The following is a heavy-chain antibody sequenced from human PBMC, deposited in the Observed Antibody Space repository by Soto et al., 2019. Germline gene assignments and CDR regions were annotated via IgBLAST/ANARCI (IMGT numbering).Heavy chain of an antibody. D-gene: IGHD6-19*01. CDR2: ISGGSTGT. Sequence: GGSLRLSCAASGFTFSSYAMSWVRQAPGKGLVWVSSISGGSTGTYYADSVKGRFTISRDNSKNTLYLQMNSLRAEDTAVYYCAKGQIRGVPGYSSGWFYFDYWGQGTLVTVSS. J-gene: IGHJ4*02. CDR1: GFTFSSYA. CDR3: AKGQIRGVPGYSSGWFYFDY. V-gene: IGHV3-23*01.